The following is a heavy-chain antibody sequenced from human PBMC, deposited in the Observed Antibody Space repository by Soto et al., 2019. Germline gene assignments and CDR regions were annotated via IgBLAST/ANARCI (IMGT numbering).Heavy chain of an antibody. Sequence: GGSLRLSCAASGFTFSSYSMNWVRQAPGKGLEWVSSISSSSSYIYYADSVKGRFTISRDNAKNSLYLQMNSLRAEDTAVYYCARDSSYGYVGGWFDPWGQGTLVTVSS. CDR1: GFTFSSYS. D-gene: IGHD5-18*01. CDR3: ARDSSYGYVGGWFDP. CDR2: ISSSSSYI. V-gene: IGHV3-21*01. J-gene: IGHJ5*02.